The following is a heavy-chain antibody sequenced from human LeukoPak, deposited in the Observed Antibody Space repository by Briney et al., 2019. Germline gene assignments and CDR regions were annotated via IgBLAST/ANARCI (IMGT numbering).Heavy chain of an antibody. CDR3: ASGRITMVRGVIITGWFDP. D-gene: IGHD3-10*01. CDR2: IHYSGSP. Sequence: SGTLSLTCAVSGGSISSSNWWSRVRQPPGTGLEWIGEIHYSGSPNYNPSLKSRVTISVDKYKNQFSLKLSSVTAAGTAVYYCASGRITMVRGVIITGWFDPWGQGTLVTVSS. J-gene: IGHJ5*02. V-gene: IGHV4-4*02. CDR1: GGSISSSNW.